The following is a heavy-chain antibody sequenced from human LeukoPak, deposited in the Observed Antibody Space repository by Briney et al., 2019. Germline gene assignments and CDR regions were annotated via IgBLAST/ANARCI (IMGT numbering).Heavy chain of an antibody. Sequence: GGSLRLSCAASGFTFSSYSMNWVRQAPGKGLEGVSSISSTTSYMYYADSVKGRFTISRDNAKNSLYLQMNSLRAEDTAVYYCARDSPSENYSNYWGQGTLVTVSS. CDR3: ARDSPSENYSNY. J-gene: IGHJ4*02. V-gene: IGHV3-21*01. CDR1: GFTFSSYS. CDR2: ISSTTSYM. D-gene: IGHD1-7*01.